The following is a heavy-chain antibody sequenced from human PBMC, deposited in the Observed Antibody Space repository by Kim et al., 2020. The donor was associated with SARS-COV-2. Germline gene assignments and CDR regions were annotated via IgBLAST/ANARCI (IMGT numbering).Heavy chain of an antibody. CDR3: ARGSGMIVVSPLPVH. D-gene: IGHD3-22*01. V-gene: IGHV4-34*01. Sequence: SETLSLTCAVYGGSFSGYHWSWIRQPPGKGLEWIGEINHSGSTNYNPSLKSRVTISVYTSKNQFSLKLSSVTAADTAVYYCARGSGMIVVSPLPVHWGQGTLVTVSS. CDR1: GGSFSGYH. CDR2: INHSGST. J-gene: IGHJ4*02.